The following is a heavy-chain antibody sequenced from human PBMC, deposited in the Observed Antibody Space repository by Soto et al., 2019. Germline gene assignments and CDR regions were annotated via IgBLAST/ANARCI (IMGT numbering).Heavy chain of an antibody. CDR2: ISSSSSYI. D-gene: IGHD4-4*01. CDR1: GFTFSSYS. V-gene: IGHV3-21*01. Sequence: PGGSLRLSCAASGFTFSSYSMNWVRQAPGKGLEWVSSISSSSSYIYYADSVKGRFTISRDNAKNSLYLQMNSLRAEDTAVYYCARPIDYTTTFDYWGQGTLVTVSS. J-gene: IGHJ4*02. CDR3: ARPIDYTTTFDY.